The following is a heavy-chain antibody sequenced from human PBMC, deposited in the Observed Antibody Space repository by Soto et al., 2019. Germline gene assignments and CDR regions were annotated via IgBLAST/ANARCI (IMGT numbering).Heavy chain of an antibody. Sequence: QVQLQQWGAGLLKPSETLSLTCAVYGGSLSGYYWSWIRQPPGKGLEWIGEINHSGSTNYNPSLRSLVTISVDTSKNQFSLKLSSVTAADTAVYYCARVIWQWLVRGWFDPWGQGTLVTVSS. D-gene: IGHD6-19*01. V-gene: IGHV4-34*01. CDR2: INHSGST. CDR3: ARVIWQWLVRGWFDP. J-gene: IGHJ5*02. CDR1: GGSLSGYY.